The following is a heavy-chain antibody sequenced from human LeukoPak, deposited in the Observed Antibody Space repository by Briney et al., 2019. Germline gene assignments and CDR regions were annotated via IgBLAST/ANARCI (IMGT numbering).Heavy chain of an antibody. D-gene: IGHD5-12*01. J-gene: IGHJ3*02. CDR3: ARRLSGYETAFDI. CDR2: IDPSDSYT. CDR1: GYSFTTYW. V-gene: IGHV5-10-1*01. Sequence: GESLKISCKGSGYSFTTYWISWVRQMPGKGLEWMGRIDPSDSYTNYSPYFQGHVTISADKSISTAYLQWSSLKASDTAIYYCARRLSGYETAFDIWGQGTMVTVSS.